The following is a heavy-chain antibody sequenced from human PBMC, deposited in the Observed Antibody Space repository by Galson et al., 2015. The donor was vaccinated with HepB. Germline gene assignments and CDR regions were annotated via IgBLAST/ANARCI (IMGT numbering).Heavy chain of an antibody. D-gene: IGHD3-16*02. CDR2: ISAYNGNT. Sequence: SVKVSCKASGYTFTSYGISWVRQAPGQGLEWMGWISAYNGNTNYAQKLQGRVTMTTDTSTSTAYMELRSLRSDDTAVYYCARDNPHTYYDYVWGSYRPHYFDYWGQGTLVTVSS. CDR3: ARDNPHTYYDYVWGSYRPHYFDY. CDR1: GYTFTSYG. J-gene: IGHJ4*02. V-gene: IGHV1-18*04.